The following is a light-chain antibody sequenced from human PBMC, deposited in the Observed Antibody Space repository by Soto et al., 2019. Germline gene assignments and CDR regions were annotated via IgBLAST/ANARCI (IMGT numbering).Light chain of an antibody. CDR3: AAWDDSLSGLYV. CDR1: SSNIGSNY. Sequence: QSVLTQPPSASGTPGQRVTISCSGSSSNIGSNYVYWYQQLPGTAPKLLIYRNNQRPSGVPDRFSGSKSGTSAPLAISGLRSEDEADYYCAAWDDSLSGLYVFGTGTKLTVL. V-gene: IGLV1-47*01. J-gene: IGLJ1*01. CDR2: RNN.